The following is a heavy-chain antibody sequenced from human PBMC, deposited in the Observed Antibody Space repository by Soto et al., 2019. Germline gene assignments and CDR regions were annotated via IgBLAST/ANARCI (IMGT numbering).Heavy chain of an antibody. CDR1: GGSIRDYF. CDR2: ISSSGTI. V-gene: IGHV4-59*01. Sequence: LSLTCSVSGGSIRDYFWTWIRQPPGKGLEWIGYISSSGTINYNSSLKSRVTISLDTSRNHFSLKLSSVTAADTAVYFCARDRKLVIPGNYYYYGMDVWGQGTTVTVSS. CDR3: ARDRKLVIPGNYYYYGMDV. J-gene: IGHJ6*02. D-gene: IGHD3-9*01.